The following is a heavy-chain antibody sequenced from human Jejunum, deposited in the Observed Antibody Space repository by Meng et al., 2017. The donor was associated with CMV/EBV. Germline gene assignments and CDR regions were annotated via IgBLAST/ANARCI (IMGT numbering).Heavy chain of an antibody. D-gene: IGHD6-13*01. J-gene: IGHJ5*02. V-gene: IGHV1-18*01. CDR2: ISAYNGNT. CDR3: AASSSSWYQNWFDP. Sequence: QVQLGQAGAEVKKPGASVKVSCKASGYTFTSYGISWVRQAPGQGLEWMGWISAYNGNTNYAQKLQGRVTMTTDTSTSTAYMELRSLRSDDTAVYYCAASSSSWYQNWFDPWGQGTLVTVSS. CDR1: GYTFTSYG.